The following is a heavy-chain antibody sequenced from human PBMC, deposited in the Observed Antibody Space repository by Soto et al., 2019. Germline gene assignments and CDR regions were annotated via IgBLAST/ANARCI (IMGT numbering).Heavy chain of an antibody. J-gene: IGHJ4*01. CDR3: ARDRSRGHFGY. CDR2: IYGDGTT. V-gene: IGHV3-66*01. Sequence: PGGSLRLSCAGSGFTVSSSYMSWIRQAPGKGLEWVSVIYGDGTTYYADSVKGRFTISRDNSENTLYLQMNSLRAEDTAVYYCARDRSRGHFGYWGHGTMVTVSS. CDR1: GFTVSSSY.